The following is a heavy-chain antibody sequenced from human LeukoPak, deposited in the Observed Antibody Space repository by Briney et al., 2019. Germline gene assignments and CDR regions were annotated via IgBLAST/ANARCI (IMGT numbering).Heavy chain of an antibody. CDR1: GGTFSSYA. Sequence: ASVKVSCKASGGTFSSYAISWVRQAPGQGLEWMGGIIPIFGTANYAQKFQGRVTITADESTSTAYMELSSLRSEDTAVYYCARGVAKRWLQLRGYYFAYWAREPWSPSPQ. CDR2: IIPIFGTA. D-gene: IGHD5-24*01. V-gene: IGHV1-69*13. CDR3: ARGVAKRWLQLRGYYFAY. J-gene: IGHJ4*02.